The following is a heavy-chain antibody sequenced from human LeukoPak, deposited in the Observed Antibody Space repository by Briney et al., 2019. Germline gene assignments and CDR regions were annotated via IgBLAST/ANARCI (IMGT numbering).Heavy chain of an antibody. V-gene: IGHV5-51*01. CDR3: ARAEGSYQPFDY. D-gene: IGHD3-16*02. J-gene: IGHJ4*02. Sequence: GESLQISRKGSGSIFTSYWIGWVRPVPGKGLEGMGIIYPGDSDTRYSPSFQGQVTISPDKSISTAYLQWSSLKASDTAMYYCARAEGSYQPFDYWGQGTLVTVSS. CDR1: GSIFTSYW. CDR2: IYPGDSDT.